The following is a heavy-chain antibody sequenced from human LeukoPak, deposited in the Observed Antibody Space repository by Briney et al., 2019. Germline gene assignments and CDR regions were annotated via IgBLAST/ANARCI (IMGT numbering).Heavy chain of an antibody. D-gene: IGHD2-15*01. CDR1: GFTFSSYG. Sequence: GGSLRLSCAASGFTFSSYGMHWVRQAPGKGLEWVAFIRYDGSKKYYADSVKGRSTISRDNSKNTLYLQMNSLRAEDTAVYYCAKDRWAFAHCSGGSCPFHYWGQGTLVTVSS. V-gene: IGHV3-30*02. CDR3: AKDRWAFAHCSGGSCPFHY. CDR2: IRYDGSKK. J-gene: IGHJ4*02.